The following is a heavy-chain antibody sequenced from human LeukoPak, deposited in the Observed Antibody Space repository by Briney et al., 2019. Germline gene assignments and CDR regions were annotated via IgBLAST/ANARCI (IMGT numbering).Heavy chain of an antibody. V-gene: IGHV4-34*01. J-gene: IGHJ4*02. CDR2: INHSGST. CDR1: GGSFSGYD. Sequence: SETLSLTCAVYGGSFSGYDWSWIRQPPGKGLEWIGEINHSGSTNYNPSLKSRVTISVDTPKNQISLKLSSVTAADTAVYYCARRNGGYSYGSHFDYWGQGTLVTVSS. D-gene: IGHD5-18*01. CDR3: ARRNGGYSYGSHFDY.